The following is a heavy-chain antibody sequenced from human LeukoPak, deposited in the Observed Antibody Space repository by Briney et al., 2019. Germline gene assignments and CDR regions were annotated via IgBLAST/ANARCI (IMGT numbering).Heavy chain of an antibody. CDR2: LNQDGSVR. Sequence: GGPLRLSCAASGLIFSDFWMSWVRQTPGKGLEWVANLNQDGSVREYLDSVKGRFTISRDNAENSLFLQMDSLRADDTAVYYCARGHHGLEVWGQGTTVTVSS. CDR1: GLIFSDFW. V-gene: IGHV3-7*03. CDR3: ARGHHGLEV. J-gene: IGHJ6*02.